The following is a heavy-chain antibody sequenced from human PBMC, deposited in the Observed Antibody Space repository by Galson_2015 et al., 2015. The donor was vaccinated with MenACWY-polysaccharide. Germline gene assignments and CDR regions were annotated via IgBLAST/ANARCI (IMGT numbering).Heavy chain of an antibody. CDR2: MNPNSGNT. CDR3: ARQPYYDFWSAVGFMDV. Sequence: SVKVSCKASGYTFTSYDINWVRQATGQGLEWMGWMNPNSGNTGYAQKFQGRVTMTRNTSISTAYMELSSLRSEDTAVYYCARQPYYDFWSAVGFMDVWGKGTTVTVSS. D-gene: IGHD3-3*01. V-gene: IGHV1-8*01. J-gene: IGHJ6*03. CDR1: GYTFTSYD.